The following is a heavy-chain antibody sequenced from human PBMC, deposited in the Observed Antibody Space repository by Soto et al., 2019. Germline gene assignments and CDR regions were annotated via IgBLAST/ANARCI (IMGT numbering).Heavy chain of an antibody. CDR1: GYSFTSYW. CDR3: ARAPYDILTGYYPYYYYYYGMDV. Sequence: PGESLKISCKGSGYSFTSYWIGWVRQMPGKGLEWMGIIYPGDSDTRYSPSFQGQVTISADKSISTAYLQWSSLKASDTAMYYCARAPYDILTGYYPYYYYYYGMDVWGQGTMVTVSS. V-gene: IGHV5-51*01. CDR2: IYPGDSDT. D-gene: IGHD3-9*01. J-gene: IGHJ6*02.